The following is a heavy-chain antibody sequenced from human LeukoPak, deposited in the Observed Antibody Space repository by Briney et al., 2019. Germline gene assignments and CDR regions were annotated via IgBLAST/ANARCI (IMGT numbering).Heavy chain of an antibody. D-gene: IGHD3-22*01. J-gene: IGHJ4*02. CDR1: GFTFSSYS. CDR3: AVTTRYYDSSGYLTYFDY. CDR2: ISSSSSYI. V-gene: IGHV3-21*01. Sequence: GGSLRLSCAASGFTFSSYSMSWVRQAPGKGLEWVSSISSSSSYIYYADSVKGRFTISRDNAKNSLYLQMNSLRAEDTAVYYCAVTTRYYDSSGYLTYFDYWGQGTLVTVSS.